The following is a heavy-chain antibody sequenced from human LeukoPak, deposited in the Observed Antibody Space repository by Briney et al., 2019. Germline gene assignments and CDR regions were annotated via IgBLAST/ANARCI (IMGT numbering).Heavy chain of an antibody. D-gene: IGHD2-2*01. CDR3: TRDPEVPMDV. V-gene: IGHV3-7*01. Sequence: PGGSLRLSCAASGFTFSSYYMSWVRQAPGKGLEWVANIKQDGSEKYYVDSVKGRFTISRDNAKDSLYLQMNSLRVEDTAVYYCTRDPEVPMDVWGQGTTVTVSS. CDR1: GFTFSSYY. J-gene: IGHJ6*02. CDR2: IKQDGSEK.